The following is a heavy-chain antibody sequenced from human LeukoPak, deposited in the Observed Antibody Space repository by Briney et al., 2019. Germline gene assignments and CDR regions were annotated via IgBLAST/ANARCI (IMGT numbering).Heavy chain of an antibody. CDR2: IIPIFGTA. D-gene: IGHD6-19*01. CDR3: ARGRIAVANNWFDP. J-gene: IGHJ5*02. CDR1: GGTFSSYA. Sequence: ASVKVSCKASGGTFSSYAISWVRQAPGQGLEWMGGIIPIFGTANYAQKFQGRVTTTTDESTSTAYMGLSSLRSEDTAVYYCARGRIAVANNWFDPWGQGTLVTVSS. V-gene: IGHV1-69*05.